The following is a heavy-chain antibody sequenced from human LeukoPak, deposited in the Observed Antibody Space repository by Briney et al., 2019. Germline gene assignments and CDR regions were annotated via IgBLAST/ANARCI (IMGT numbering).Heavy chain of an antibody. CDR2: IIPILGIA. V-gene: IGHV1-69*02. CDR3: ARAEIGYGGHSSGSPYYYYGMDV. Sequence: ASVKVSCKASGGTFSSYTISWVRQAPGQGLEWMGRIIPILGIANYAQKFQGRVTITADKSTSTAYMELSCLRSEDTAVYYCARAEIGYGGHSSGSPYYYYGMDVWGQGTTVTVSS. D-gene: IGHD5-12*01. CDR1: GGTFSSYT. J-gene: IGHJ6*02.